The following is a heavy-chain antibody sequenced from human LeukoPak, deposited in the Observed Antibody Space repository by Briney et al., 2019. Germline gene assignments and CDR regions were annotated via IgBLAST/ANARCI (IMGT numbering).Heavy chain of an antibody. V-gene: IGHV3-30*04. J-gene: IGHJ6*03. Sequence: GGSLRLSCAASGFTFSTYAMHWVHQAPGKGLEWVALISYDGSNKYFPDSVKGRFTISRDNSKNTLYLQMNSLRAEDTAVYYCARTLGIAARGYYMDVWGKGTTVTVSS. CDR1: GFTFSTYA. CDR2: ISYDGSNK. CDR3: ARTLGIAARGYYMDV. D-gene: IGHD6-13*01.